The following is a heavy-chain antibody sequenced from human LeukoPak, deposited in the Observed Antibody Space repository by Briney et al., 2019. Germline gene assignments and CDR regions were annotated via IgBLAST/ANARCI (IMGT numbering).Heavy chain of an antibody. Sequence: SETLSLTCTVSGGSISSHYWSWIRQPPGKGLEWIGYIYYSGSTNYNPSLKSRVTISVDTSKNQFSLKLSSVTAADTAVYYCAREVNYGDPDWGQGTLVTVSS. CDR2: IYYSGST. CDR1: GGSISSHY. J-gene: IGHJ4*02. D-gene: IGHD4-17*01. CDR3: AREVNYGDPD. V-gene: IGHV4-59*11.